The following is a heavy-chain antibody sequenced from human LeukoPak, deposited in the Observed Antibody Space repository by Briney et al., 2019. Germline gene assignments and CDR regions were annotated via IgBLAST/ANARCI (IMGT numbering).Heavy chain of an antibody. J-gene: IGHJ5*02. D-gene: IGHD6-6*01. CDR3: AKGPNVAARPPHPHWFDP. CDR2: IRYDGSNK. Sequence: TGGSLRLSCAPCGFTFSSYGMHWVRQAPGQGLEWVAFIRYDGSNKYYADSVKGRFTISRDNSKNTLYLQMNSLRAEDTAVYYCAKGPNVAARPPHPHWFDPWGQGTLVTVSS. V-gene: IGHV3-30*02. CDR1: GFTFSSYG.